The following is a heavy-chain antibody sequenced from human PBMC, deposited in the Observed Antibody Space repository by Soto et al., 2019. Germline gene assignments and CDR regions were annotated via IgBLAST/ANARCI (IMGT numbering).Heavy chain of an antibody. J-gene: IGHJ6*03. CDR2: ISAYNGNT. CDR1: GYTFTSYG. Sequence: ASVKVSCKASGYTFTSYGISWVRQAPGQGLEWMGWISAYNGNTNYAQKLQGRVTMTTDTSTSTAYMELRSLRSDDTAVYYCARDNAPGDFWSGYSNYYYYMDVWGKGTTVTVSS. V-gene: IGHV1-18*01. D-gene: IGHD3-3*01. CDR3: ARDNAPGDFWSGYSNYYYYMDV.